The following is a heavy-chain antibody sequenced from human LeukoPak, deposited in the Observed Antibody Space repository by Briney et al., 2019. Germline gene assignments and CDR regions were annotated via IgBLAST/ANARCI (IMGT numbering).Heavy chain of an antibody. V-gene: IGHV3-21*01. D-gene: IGHD2-2*01. CDR1: GFTFSSYS. CDR3: ARAQPSSTKYCGSTSCYGFVY. Sequence: GGSLRLSCAASGFTFSSYSMNWVRQAPGKGLEWVSSISSSSSYIYYADSVKGRFTISRDNAKNSLYLQMNSLRAEDTAVYYCARAQPSSTKYCGSTSCYGFVYWGQGTLVTVSS. J-gene: IGHJ4*02. CDR2: ISSSSSYI.